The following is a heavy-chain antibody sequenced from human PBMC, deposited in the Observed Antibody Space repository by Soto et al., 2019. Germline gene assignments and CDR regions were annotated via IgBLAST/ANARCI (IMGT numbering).Heavy chain of an antibody. Sequence: QVQLVQSGAEVKKPGASVKVSCKASGYTFVSYEINWVRQATGQGLEWMGWMNPNSGNTGYAQKFQGRVTMTTNTSISTADMELSSLRSDDTAVYSCARGDGYIFDYWGQGTVITVSP. D-gene: IGHD5-12*01. CDR1: GYTFVSYE. CDR3: ARGDGYIFDY. J-gene: IGHJ4*02. CDR2: MNPNSGNT. V-gene: IGHV1-8*01.